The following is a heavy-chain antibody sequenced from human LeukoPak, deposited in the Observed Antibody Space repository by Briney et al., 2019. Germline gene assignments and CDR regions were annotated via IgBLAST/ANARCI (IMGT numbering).Heavy chain of an antibody. Sequence: GGSLRLSCAASGFTFSSYWVSWVRQAPGKGLEWVANIKQDGSEKYYVDSVKGRFTISRDNAKNSLYLQMNSLRAEDTAVYYCARESNIVGAPPRYWGQGTLVTVSS. CDR2: IKQDGSEK. CDR1: GFTFSSYW. V-gene: IGHV3-7*01. J-gene: IGHJ4*02. D-gene: IGHD1-26*01. CDR3: ARESNIVGAPPRY.